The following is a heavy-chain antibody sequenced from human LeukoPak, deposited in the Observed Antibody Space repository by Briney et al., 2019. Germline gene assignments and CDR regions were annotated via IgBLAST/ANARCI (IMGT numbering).Heavy chain of an antibody. J-gene: IGHJ4*02. D-gene: IGHD3-10*01. CDR1: GFTFSSYA. V-gene: IGHV3-23*01. CDR2: IRCSDGST. Sequence: GGPLMHSCAASGFTFSSYAMSWVRQAPGRGLEWVSAIRCSDGSTYYADSVKGRFTISRDNSKNTVYLQMNSLRAEDTAVYYFAKTSNYYCSGSYYNVRPFDYWGQGTLVTVSS. CDR3: AKTSNYYCSGSYYNVRPFDY.